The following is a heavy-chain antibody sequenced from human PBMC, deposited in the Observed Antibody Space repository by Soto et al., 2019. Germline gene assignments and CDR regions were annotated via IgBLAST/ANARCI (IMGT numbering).Heavy chain of an antibody. CDR2: ISYDGSNK. D-gene: IGHD3-3*01. V-gene: IGHV3-30-3*01. Sequence: QVQLGESGGGVVQPGRSLRLSCAASGFTFSSYAMHWVRQAPGKGLELVAGISYDGSNKYYADSVKGRFTISRDNSKNTLYLQMNSLRAEDTAVYYCARDPYYDFWSGAAGYWFDPWGQGTLVTVSS. J-gene: IGHJ5*02. CDR1: GFTFSSYA. CDR3: ARDPYYDFWSGAAGYWFDP.